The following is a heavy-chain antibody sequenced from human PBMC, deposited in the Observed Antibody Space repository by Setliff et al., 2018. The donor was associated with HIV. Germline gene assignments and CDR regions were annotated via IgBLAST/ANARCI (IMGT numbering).Heavy chain of an antibody. CDR2: INHSGRT. V-gene: IGHV4-34*01. Sequence: KASETLSLTCAVYGGSFSDNYWSWIRQSPGKGLEWIGEINHSGRTKYSPSLRSRVSISVDTSKTQFSLKLRSVTAADTAVYYCAQLGMVDDFDYWGQGTLVTVSS. CDR3: AQLGMVDDFDY. J-gene: IGHJ4*02. CDR1: GGSFSDNY. D-gene: IGHD1-1*01.